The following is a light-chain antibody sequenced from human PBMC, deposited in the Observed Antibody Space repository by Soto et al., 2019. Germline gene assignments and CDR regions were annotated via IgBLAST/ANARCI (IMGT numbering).Light chain of an antibody. CDR1: QSVSSSY. J-gene: IGKJ1*01. CDR2: DAS. V-gene: IGKV3-20*01. Sequence: ENVLTQSPGILSLSPGERATLSCRASQSVSSSYLAWYQQKPGQAPRLLIYDASTRATGIPDRFSGSGSGTDFTLTISRREPEDFAVYYCHQYGSTPPGTFGPGTKVEIK. CDR3: HQYGSTPPGT.